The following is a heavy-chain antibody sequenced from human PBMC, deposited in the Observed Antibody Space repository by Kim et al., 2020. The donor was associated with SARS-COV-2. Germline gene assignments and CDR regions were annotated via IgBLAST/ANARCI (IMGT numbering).Heavy chain of an antibody. Sequence: ASVKVSCKASGYTFTNFGVTWVRQAPGQGLEWMGWISGFNGHTNYAQKFQGRVTMTTDTSTSTAYMELRSLRSDDTAVYYCARDGAVGATQGAYWGQGTLVTVSS. CDR1: GYTFTNFG. V-gene: IGHV1-18*04. D-gene: IGHD1-26*01. CDR3: ARDGAVGATQGAY. J-gene: IGHJ4*02. CDR2: ISGFNGHT.